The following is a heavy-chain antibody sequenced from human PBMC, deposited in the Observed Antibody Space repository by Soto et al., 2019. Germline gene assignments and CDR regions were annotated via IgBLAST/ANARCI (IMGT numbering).Heavy chain of an antibody. V-gene: IGHV3-23*01. D-gene: IGHD3-10*01. CDR1: GFTFSSYA. J-gene: IGHJ2*01. CDR3: AKASTGGVITLYWNFDL. Sequence: EVQLLESGGGLVQPGGSLRLSCAASGFTFSSYAMSWVRQAPGKGLEWVSTISVRSGTIYYADSVKGRFTISRDNSKNTLYLQMNSLRVEDTAVYYCAKASTGGVITLYWNFDLWGRGTLVTVSS. CDR2: ISVRSGTI.